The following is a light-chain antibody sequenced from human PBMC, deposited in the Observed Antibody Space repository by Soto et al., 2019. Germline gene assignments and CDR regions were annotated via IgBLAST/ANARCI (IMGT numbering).Light chain of an antibody. Sequence: QLVLTQSPSASASLGASAKLTCTLSSGHSSYAIAWHQQQPEKGPRYLMKLNSDGSHSKGDGIPDRFSGSSSGAARYLTISRLQSEDEADYYCQTWGTGPAVFGGGTQLTVL. CDR2: LNSDGSH. V-gene: IGLV4-69*01. CDR1: SGHSSYA. CDR3: QTWGTGPAV. J-gene: IGLJ7*01.